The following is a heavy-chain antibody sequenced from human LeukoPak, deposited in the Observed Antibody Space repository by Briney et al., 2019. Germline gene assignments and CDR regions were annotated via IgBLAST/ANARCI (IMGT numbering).Heavy chain of an antibody. Sequence: SETLSLTCTVSGGSISSYYWSWIRQPPGKGLEWIGYIYYSGSTNYNPSLKSRVTISVDTSKNQFSLKLSSETAADTAVYYCARGEPDSYGGPVEDYWGQGTLVTVSS. CDR2: IYYSGST. CDR3: ARGEPDSYGGPVEDY. D-gene: IGHD5-18*01. J-gene: IGHJ4*02. CDR1: GGSISSYY. V-gene: IGHV4-59*01.